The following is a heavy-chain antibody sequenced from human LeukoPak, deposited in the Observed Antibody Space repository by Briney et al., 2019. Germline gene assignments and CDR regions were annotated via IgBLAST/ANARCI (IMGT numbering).Heavy chain of an antibody. D-gene: IGHD4-17*01. CDR3: AKDSDGDYAVAFDI. Sequence: PGGSLRLSCAASGFTFGDYAMHWVRQAPGKGLEWVSGISWNSGSIGYADSVKGRFTISRDNAKNSLYLQMNSLRAEDTALYYCAKDSDGDYAVAFDIWGQGTMVTVSS. V-gene: IGHV3-9*01. CDR2: ISWNSGSI. J-gene: IGHJ3*02. CDR1: GFTFGDYA.